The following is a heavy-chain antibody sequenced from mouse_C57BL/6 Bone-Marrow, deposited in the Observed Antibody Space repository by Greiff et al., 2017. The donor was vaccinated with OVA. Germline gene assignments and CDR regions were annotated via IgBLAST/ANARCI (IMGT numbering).Heavy chain of an antibody. V-gene: IGHV1-69*01. Sequence: VQLQQPGAELVMPGASVKLSCKASGYTFTSYWMHWVKQRPGQGLEWIGEIDPSDSYTNYNQKFKGKSTLTVDKSSSTAYMQLSSLTSEDSAVYYCARDDGDSHWYFDVWGTGTTVTVSS. J-gene: IGHJ1*03. CDR1: GYTFTSYW. D-gene: IGHD2-3*01. CDR2: IDPSDSYT. CDR3: ARDDGDSHWYFDV.